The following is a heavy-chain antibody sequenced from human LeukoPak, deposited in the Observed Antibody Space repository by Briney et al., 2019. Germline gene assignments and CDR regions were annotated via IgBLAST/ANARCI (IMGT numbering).Heavy chain of an antibody. Sequence: MSSETLSLTCAVSGYSMSSGYYWGWIRQPPGKRLEWIGSIYHSGSTYYNPSLKSRVTISVDTSKNQFSLKLSSVTAADTAVYYCARYLVRGYYLDYWGQGTLVTVSS. V-gene: IGHV4-38-2*01. J-gene: IGHJ4*02. D-gene: IGHD3-3*01. CDR3: ARYLVRGYYLDY. CDR1: GYSMSSGYY. CDR2: IYHSGST.